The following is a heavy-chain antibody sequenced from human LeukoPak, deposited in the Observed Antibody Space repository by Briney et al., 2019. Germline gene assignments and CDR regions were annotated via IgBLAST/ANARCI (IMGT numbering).Heavy chain of an antibody. J-gene: IGHJ4*02. Sequence: SETLSLTCTVSGGSISSDYWSWIRQPPGKGLEWIGYGHNSGSTNYNPSLKSRVTVSLDTSKNKFSLKLSSVTAADTAVYYCARYGRGSGIDYWGQGTLVTVSS. CDR1: GGSISSDY. CDR3: ARYGRGSGIDY. D-gene: IGHD1-26*01. CDR2: GHNSGST. V-gene: IGHV4-59*01.